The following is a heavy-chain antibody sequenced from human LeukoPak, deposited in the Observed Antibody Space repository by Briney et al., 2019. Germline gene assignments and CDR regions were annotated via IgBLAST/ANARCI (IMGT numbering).Heavy chain of an antibody. D-gene: IGHD3-10*01. J-gene: IGHJ4*02. CDR3: ARPYYYGSGSWAD. V-gene: IGHV4-39*01. CDR1: GGSISSSSYS. CDR2: IYYSGST. Sequence: SETLSLTCTVSGGSISSSSYSWGWIRQPPGKGLEWIGSIYYSGSTYYNPSLKSRVTISVDTPKNQFSLKLSSVTAADTAVYYCARPYYYGSGSWADWGQGTLVTVSS.